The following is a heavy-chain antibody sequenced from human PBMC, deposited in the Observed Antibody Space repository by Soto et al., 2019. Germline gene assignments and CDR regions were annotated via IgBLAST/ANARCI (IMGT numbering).Heavy chain of an antibody. CDR3: ASLDREMDV. V-gene: IGHV3-21*04. J-gene: IGHJ6*02. Sequence: SGFTFSSYSMNWVRQAPGKGLEWVSSISSSSSYIYYADSVKGRFTISRDNAKNSLYLQWSSLKASDTAMYYCASLDREMDVWGQGTTVTVSS. CDR1: GFTFSSYS. D-gene: IGHD1-26*01. CDR2: ISSSSSYI.